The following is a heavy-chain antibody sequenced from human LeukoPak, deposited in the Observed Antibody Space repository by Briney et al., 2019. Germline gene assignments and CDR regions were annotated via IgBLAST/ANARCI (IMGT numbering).Heavy chain of an antibody. V-gene: IGHV3-23*01. D-gene: IGHD2-15*01. CDR3: ATDPLLDY. Sequence: GGSLRLSCAASGFTFSSYAMSWVRQAPGKGLEGVSVSTGSGGSTYYADSVKGRFTLSRDNSKNTLYLKMNSLRAEDTAVYYCATDPLLDYWGQGTLVTVSS. CDR1: GFTFSSYA. CDR2: STGSGGST. J-gene: IGHJ4*02.